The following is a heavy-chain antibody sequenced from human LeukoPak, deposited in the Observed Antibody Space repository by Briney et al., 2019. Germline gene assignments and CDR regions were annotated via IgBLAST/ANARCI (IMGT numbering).Heavy chain of an antibody. CDR1: GFTFSSYA. CDR3: ARDTVTTDYFDY. Sequence: GGSLRLSCAASGFTFSSYAMSWVRQAPGKGLEWVSAISGSGGCTYYADSVKGRFTISRDNSKNTLYLQMNSLRAEDTAVYYCARDTVTTDYFDYWGQGTLVTVSS. J-gene: IGHJ4*02. CDR2: ISGSGGCT. D-gene: IGHD4-17*01. V-gene: IGHV3-23*01.